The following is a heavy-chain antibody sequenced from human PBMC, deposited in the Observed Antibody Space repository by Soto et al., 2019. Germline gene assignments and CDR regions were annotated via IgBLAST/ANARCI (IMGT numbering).Heavy chain of an antibody. CDR3: ATFAGYSSSWTFDY. Sequence: EVQLVESGGGLVQPGGSLRLSCAASGFTFSSYWMSWVRQAPGKGLXXXXKXXXXXSEKYYVDSVKGRFTISRDNAKNSLYLQMNSLRAEDTAVYYCATFAGYSSSWTFDYWGQGTLVTVSS. J-gene: IGHJ4*02. V-gene: IGHV3-7*01. CDR1: GFTFSSYW. D-gene: IGHD6-13*01. CDR2: XXXXXSEK.